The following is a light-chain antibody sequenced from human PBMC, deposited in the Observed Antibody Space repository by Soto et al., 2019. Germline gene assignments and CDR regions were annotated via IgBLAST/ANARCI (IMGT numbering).Light chain of an antibody. Sequence: PGERATLSCRASQSVDSYLAWYQQKPGQAPRLLIYDASNRATGIPARFSGSGSGTDFTLTISSLEPEDFAVYYCQQRSNWPPWTFGQGTKG. J-gene: IGKJ1*01. CDR2: DAS. V-gene: IGKV3-11*01. CDR3: QQRSNWPPWT. CDR1: QSVDSY.